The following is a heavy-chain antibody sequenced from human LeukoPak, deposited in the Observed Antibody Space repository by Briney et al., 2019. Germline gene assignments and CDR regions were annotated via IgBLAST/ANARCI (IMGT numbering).Heavy chain of an antibody. D-gene: IGHD6-6*01. J-gene: IGHJ4*02. V-gene: IGHV4-38-2*01. CDR3: ARLPPYSSSSYYFDY. CDR1: GYSISSGYY. Sequence: SQTLSLTCAVSGYSISSGYYWGWIRQPPGKGLEWIGSIYHSGITYYNPSLKSRVTISVDTSKNQFSLKLSSVTAADTAVYYCARLPPYSSSSYYFDYWGQGTLVTVSS. CDR2: IYHSGIT.